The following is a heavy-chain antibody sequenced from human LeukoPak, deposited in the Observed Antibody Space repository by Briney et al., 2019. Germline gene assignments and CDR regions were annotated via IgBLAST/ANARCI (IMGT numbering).Heavy chain of an antibody. V-gene: IGHV1-3*03. D-gene: IGHD5-24*01. Sequence: ASVKVSCKASGYTFTGYYMHWVRQAPGQTIEWLGWINPANGYTKYSQQFQDRVTLTSDTSATTAYMELSSLRSEDKAVYYCAIRDGHTDHWGQGTLVTVSS. J-gene: IGHJ4*02. CDR3: AIRDGHTDH. CDR2: INPANGYT. CDR1: GYTFTGYY.